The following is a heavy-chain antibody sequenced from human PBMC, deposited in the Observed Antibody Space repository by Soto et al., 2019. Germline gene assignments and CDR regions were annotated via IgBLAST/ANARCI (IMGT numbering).Heavy chain of an antibody. CDR1: GFTFSDSV. Sequence: GGSLRLSCVGSGFTFSDSVMAWVRQAPGKGLEWLSVMSGSGGSTYYADSVKGRFTISRDNSKNTLYLQMNSLRAEDTAVYYCACSGSSWYYFDYWGQGTLVTVSS. CDR2: MSGSGGST. J-gene: IGHJ4*02. CDR3: ACSGSSWYYFDY. D-gene: IGHD6-13*01. V-gene: IGHV3-23*01.